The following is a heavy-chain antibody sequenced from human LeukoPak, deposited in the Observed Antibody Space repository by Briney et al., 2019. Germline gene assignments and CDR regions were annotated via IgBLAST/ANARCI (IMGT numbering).Heavy chain of an antibody. D-gene: IGHD6-13*01. CDR1: GGTFSSYA. Sequence: SVKVSCKASGGTFSSYAISWVRQAPGQGLEWMGGIIPIFGTANYAQKFQGRVTITADESTSTAYMELSSLRSEDTAVYYCASTPIAAAGTKPLHFDYWGQGTLVTVSS. CDR3: ASTPIAAAGTKPLHFDY. CDR2: IIPIFGTA. V-gene: IGHV1-69*13. J-gene: IGHJ4*02.